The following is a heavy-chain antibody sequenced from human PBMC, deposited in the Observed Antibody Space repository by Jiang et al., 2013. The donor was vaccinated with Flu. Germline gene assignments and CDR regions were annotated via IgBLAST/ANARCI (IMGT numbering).Heavy chain of an antibody. CDR3: AREITMIVVAEYNWFDP. J-gene: IGHJ5*02. Sequence: PGLVKPSQTLSLTCTVSGGSISSGSYYWSWIRQPAGKGLEWIGRIYTSGSTNYNPSLKSRVTISVDTSKNQFSLKLSSVTAADTAVYYCAREITMIVVAEYNWFDPWGQGTLVTVSS. V-gene: IGHV4-61*02. CDR1: GGSISSGSYY. CDR2: IYTSGST. D-gene: IGHD3-22*01.